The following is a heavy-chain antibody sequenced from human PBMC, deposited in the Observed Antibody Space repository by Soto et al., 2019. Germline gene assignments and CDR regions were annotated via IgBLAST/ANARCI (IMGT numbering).Heavy chain of an antibody. Sequence: ASVKVSCKASGYTFTSYAMHWVRQAPGQRLEWMGWINAGNGNTKYSQKFQGRVTFTRDTSASTAYMELSSLSFEDTVVFYFARSVLSIAVAGSRDNWFDPWGQGTLVTVSS. CDR3: ARSVLSIAVAGSRDNWFDP. CDR1: GYTFTSYA. V-gene: IGHV1-3*01. J-gene: IGHJ5*02. D-gene: IGHD6-19*01. CDR2: INAGNGNT.